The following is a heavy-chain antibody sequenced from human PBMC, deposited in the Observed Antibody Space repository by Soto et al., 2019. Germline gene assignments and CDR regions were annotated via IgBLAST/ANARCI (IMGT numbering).Heavy chain of an antibody. CDR3: AKASPPRVNIIVVVNYYFDS. D-gene: IGHD3-22*01. V-gene: IGHV3-23*01. CDR2: ISGSSGTT. CDR1: GFTFDKYA. J-gene: IGHJ4*02. Sequence: PGWSLRLSCAASGFTFDKYAMSWVRQAPGKGLEWVSGISGSSGTTYYADSVKGRFTISRDNSKNTLYLQMSGLRAEDTAIYYCAKASPPRVNIIVVVNYYFDSWGQGTVVTVSS.